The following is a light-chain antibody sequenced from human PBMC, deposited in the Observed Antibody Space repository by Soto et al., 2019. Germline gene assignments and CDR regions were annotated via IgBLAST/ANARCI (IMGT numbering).Light chain of an antibody. J-gene: IGLJ1*01. CDR3: SSLRSGSTRV. Sequence: QSVLTQPASVSGSPGQSIALSCTGTSSDVGGYDYASWYQQHPDKAPKLIVYEVTHRPSGVSSRFSGSKSGNTASLTISGLQDEDEADYYCSSLRSGSTRVFGTGTKVTVL. CDR2: EVT. V-gene: IGLV2-14*01. CDR1: SSDVGGYDY.